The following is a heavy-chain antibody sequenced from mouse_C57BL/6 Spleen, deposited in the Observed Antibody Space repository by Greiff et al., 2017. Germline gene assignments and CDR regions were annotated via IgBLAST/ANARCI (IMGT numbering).Heavy chain of an antibody. V-gene: IGHV1-26*01. CDR1: GYTFTDYY. J-gene: IGHJ1*03. CDR2: INPYSGGN. CDR3: ARRGGGYYYGSSYVGYFDV. Sequence: VQLQQSGPELVKPGASVKISCKASGYTFTDYYMNWVKQSHGKSREWIGDINPYSGGNSYNQKFTGKATLTVEKSYSTAYMGLRSLTSEDSAVYYCARRGGGYYYGSSYVGYFDVWGTGTTVTVSS. D-gene: IGHD1-1*01.